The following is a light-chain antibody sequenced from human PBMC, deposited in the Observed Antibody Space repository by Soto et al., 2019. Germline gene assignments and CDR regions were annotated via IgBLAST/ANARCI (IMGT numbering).Light chain of an antibody. CDR1: QSLLYSNVNTY. CDR3: MQGTHRPVT. V-gene: IGKV2-30*01. CDR2: KVS. J-gene: IGKJ2*01. Sequence: DVVMTQSPLSLSVTLGQPASISCSSSQSLLYSNVNTYLKWFQQRPGQPPRRVIYKVSTRDSGVPDSFSVSWSCTDFTPKNSRVEAEDVGLYYGMQGTHRPVTFGQGTKIEIK.